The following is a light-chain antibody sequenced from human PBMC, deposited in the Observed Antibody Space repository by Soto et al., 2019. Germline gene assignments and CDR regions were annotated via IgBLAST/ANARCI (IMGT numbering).Light chain of an antibody. V-gene: IGKV1-6*01. Sequence: AIQPIQSPSSLSASVGARDTINCRASQDIRNDLGWNQQKAGKAPKFLIYGASNLQSGVPAMFSGSGSGTEVTLTISSLQPDDFATYYCQQYNTYSTFGQGTRLEIK. CDR3: QQYNTYST. J-gene: IGKJ5*01. CDR2: GAS. CDR1: QDIRND.